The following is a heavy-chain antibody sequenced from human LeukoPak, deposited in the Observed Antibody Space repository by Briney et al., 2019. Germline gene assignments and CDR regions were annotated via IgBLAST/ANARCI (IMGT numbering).Heavy chain of an antibody. V-gene: IGHV4-31*03. CDR2: IYYSGST. CDR1: GGSISSGGYY. Sequence: PSETLSLTCTVSGGSISSGGYYSSWIRQPPGKGLEQIGYIYYSGSTYYNRTLKCRETLSVSTSKNQFSLKLSAVTAADTAMYYCARDRQVAVGYFDYWGQGTLVTVSS. D-gene: IGHD3-10*01. J-gene: IGHJ4*02. CDR3: ARDRQVAVGYFDY.